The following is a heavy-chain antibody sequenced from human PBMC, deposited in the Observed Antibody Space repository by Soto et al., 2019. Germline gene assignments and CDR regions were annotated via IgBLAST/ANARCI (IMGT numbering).Heavy chain of an antibody. D-gene: IGHD4-17*01. CDR1: GYTFSSYD. V-gene: IGHV1-8*01. Sequence: QVQLVQSGAEVKEPGASVKVSCKSSGYTFSSYDINWVRQATGQGLEWMGWMNPNSGDTGYAQKFQGRVTLTRSTSIGTAYMALSSLRSDDTAVYYCARAHDSGDVDYWGQGTLVTVSS. J-gene: IGHJ4*02. CDR2: MNPNSGDT. CDR3: ARAHDSGDVDY.